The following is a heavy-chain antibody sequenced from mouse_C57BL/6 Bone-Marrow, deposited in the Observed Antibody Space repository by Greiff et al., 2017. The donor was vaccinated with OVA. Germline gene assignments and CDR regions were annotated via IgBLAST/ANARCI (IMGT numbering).Heavy chain of an antibody. Sequence: QVQLQQPGAELVRPGPSVKLSCKASGYTFTSYWMHWVKQRPGQGLEWIGVIDPSDSYTNYNQKFKGKATLTVDTSSSTAYMQLSSLTSEDSAVYYCATLYYSSWFAYWGQGTLVTVSA. CDR3: ATLYYSSWFAY. CDR2: IDPSDSYT. J-gene: IGHJ3*01. V-gene: IGHV1-59*01. CDR1: GYTFTSYW. D-gene: IGHD1-1*01.